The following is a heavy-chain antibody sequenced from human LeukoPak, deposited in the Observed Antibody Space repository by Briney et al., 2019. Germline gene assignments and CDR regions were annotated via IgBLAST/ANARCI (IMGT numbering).Heavy chain of an antibody. CDR2: ISAYNGNT. CDR3: AREDSSSWYGAFDY. J-gene: IGHJ4*02. CDR1: GYTFTSYG. V-gene: IGHV1-18*01. Sequence: ASVKVSCKASGYTFTSYGISWVRQAPGQGLEWMGWISAYNGNTNYAQKLQGRVTMTTDTSASTAYMELRSLRSDDTAVYYCAREDSSSWYGAFDYWGQGTLVTVSS. D-gene: IGHD6-13*01.